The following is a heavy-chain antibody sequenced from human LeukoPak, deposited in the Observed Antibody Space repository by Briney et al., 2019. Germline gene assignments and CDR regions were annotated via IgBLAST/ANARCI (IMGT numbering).Heavy chain of an antibody. D-gene: IGHD6-13*01. CDR3: ATKTAESGTADY. Sequence: GGSLRLSCAASGFTFSSYALAWVRQAPGRGLEWVSAISSSGISTYYADFLEGRFTISRDNYKNTLYLQMDSLRAEDTAMYFCATKTAESGTADYWGQGTLVTVSP. J-gene: IGHJ4*02. CDR2: ISSSGIST. V-gene: IGHV3-23*01. CDR1: GFTFSSYA.